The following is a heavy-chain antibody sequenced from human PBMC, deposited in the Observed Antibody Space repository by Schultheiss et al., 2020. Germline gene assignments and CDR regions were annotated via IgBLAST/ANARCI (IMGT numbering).Heavy chain of an antibody. CDR1: GGSVSSHY. Sequence: SETLSLTCNVSGGSVSSHYWTWIRQPPGKTLEWIGFIYKGGNMNYNPSLKSRVTISVDRSKNHFSLELSSVTAADTAVYYCARHRGNGLLLDYWGQGSLVTVSS. D-gene: IGHD4-23*01. CDR3: ARHRGNGLLLDY. V-gene: IGHV4-59*02. J-gene: IGHJ4*02. CDR2: IYKGGNM.